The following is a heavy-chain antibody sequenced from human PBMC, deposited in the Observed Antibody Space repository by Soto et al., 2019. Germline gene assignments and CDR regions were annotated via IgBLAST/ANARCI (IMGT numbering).Heavy chain of an antibody. Sequence: SLRLSCSASVFTFSDYYMSWIRQAPGKGLEWVSYISSSGSTIYYADSVKGRFTISRDNAKNSLYLQMNSLRAEDTAVYYCARVGFGELFFVSGDYWGQGTLVTVSS. CDR2: ISSSGSTI. CDR3: ARVGFGELFFVSGDY. D-gene: IGHD3-10*01. J-gene: IGHJ4*02. V-gene: IGHV3-11*01. CDR1: VFTFSDYY.